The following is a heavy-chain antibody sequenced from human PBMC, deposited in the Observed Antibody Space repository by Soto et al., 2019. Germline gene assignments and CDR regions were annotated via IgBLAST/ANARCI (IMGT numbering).Heavy chain of an antibody. J-gene: IGHJ3*02. CDR3: ARLILGATDAFDI. CDR2: IYPGDSDT. D-gene: IGHD1-26*01. V-gene: IGHV5-51*01. CDR1: GYSFTNYW. Sequence: GESLKISFKGSGYSFTNYWIGWVRQMPGKGLEWMGIIYPGDSDTRYRPSVKGQVTISADKSINTAYLQWSSLKASDTAIYHCARLILGATDAFDIWGQGTMVTVSS.